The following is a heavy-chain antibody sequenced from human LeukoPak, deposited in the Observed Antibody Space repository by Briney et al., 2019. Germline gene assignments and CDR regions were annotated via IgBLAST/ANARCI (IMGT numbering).Heavy chain of an antibody. CDR2: IYYSGST. J-gene: IGHJ5*02. CDR1: GGSISSYY. CDR3: ARGIWFGELFGL. Sequence: SETLSLTCTVSGGSISSYYWSWIRQPPGKGLEWIGYIYYSGSTNYNPSLKSRVTISVDTSKNQFSLKLSSVTAADTAVYYCARGIWFGELFGLWGQGTLVTVSS. D-gene: IGHD3-10*01. V-gene: IGHV4-59*01.